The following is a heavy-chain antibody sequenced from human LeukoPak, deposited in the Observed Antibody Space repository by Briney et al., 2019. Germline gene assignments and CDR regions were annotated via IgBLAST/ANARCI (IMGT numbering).Heavy chain of an antibody. CDR1: GFTFSSYW. CDR2: IKQDGSEK. CDR3: ARASGDFLGFDY. V-gene: IGHV3-7*01. J-gene: IGHJ4*02. D-gene: IGHD7-27*01. Sequence: GSLRLSCAASGFTFSSYWMSWVRQAPGKGVEGVANIKQDGSEKHYVDSVKGRFTISRDNAKNSLYLQMNSLRAEDTAVYYCARASGDFLGFDYWGQGTLVTVSS.